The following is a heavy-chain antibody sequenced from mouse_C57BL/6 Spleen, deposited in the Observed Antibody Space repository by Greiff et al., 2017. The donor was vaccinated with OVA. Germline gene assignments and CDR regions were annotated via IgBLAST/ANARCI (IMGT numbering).Heavy chain of an antibody. D-gene: IGHD4-1*01. CDR3: AREGNWDEGPAY. V-gene: IGHV1-53*01. Sequence: QVQLQQPGTELVKPGASVKLSCKASGYTFTSYWMHWVKQRPGPGLEWIGNINPSNGGTNYNEKFKSKATLTVDKSSSTAYMQLSSLTSEDSAVYYCAREGNWDEGPAYWGQGTLVTVSA. CDR1: GYTFTSYW. CDR2: INPSNGGT. J-gene: IGHJ3*01.